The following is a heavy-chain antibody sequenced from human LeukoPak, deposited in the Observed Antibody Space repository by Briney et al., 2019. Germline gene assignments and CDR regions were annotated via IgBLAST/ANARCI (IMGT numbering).Heavy chain of an antibody. CDR1: GYTFTSYG. V-gene: IGHV1-18*01. Sequence: ASVKVSCKASGYTFTSYGISWVRQAPGQGLEWMGWISAYNGNTNYAQKLQGRVTMTTDTSTSTAYMELRSLRSDDTAVYYCARTAYYYDSSGYYRWHDYWGQGTLVTVSS. J-gene: IGHJ4*02. CDR3: ARTAYYYDSSGYYRWHDY. CDR2: ISAYNGNT. D-gene: IGHD3-22*01.